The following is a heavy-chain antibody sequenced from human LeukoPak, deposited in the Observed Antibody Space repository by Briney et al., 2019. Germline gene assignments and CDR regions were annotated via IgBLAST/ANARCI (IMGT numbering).Heavy chain of an antibody. CDR1: GGSISSYY. J-gene: IGHJ3*02. V-gene: IGHV4-34*01. Sequence: PSETLSLTCTVSGGSISSYYWSWIRQPPGKGLEWIGEINHSGSTNYNPSLKSRVTISVDTSKNQFSLKLCSVTAADTAVYYCAVKQLVDAFDIWGQGTMVTVSS. CDR2: INHSGST. CDR3: AVKQLVDAFDI. D-gene: IGHD6-6*01.